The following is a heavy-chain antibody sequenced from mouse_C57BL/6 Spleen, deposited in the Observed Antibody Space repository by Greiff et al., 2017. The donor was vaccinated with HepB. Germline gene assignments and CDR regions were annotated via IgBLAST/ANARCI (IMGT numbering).Heavy chain of an antibody. J-gene: IGHJ3*01. Sequence: VQVVESGPELVKPGASVKLSCKASGYTFTSYDINWVKQRPGQGLEWIGWIYPRDGSTKYNEKFKGKATLTVDTSSSTAYMELHSLTSEDSAVYFCARYDGAYWGQGTLVTVSA. V-gene: IGHV1-85*01. CDR3: ARYDGAY. CDR1: GYTFTSYD. D-gene: IGHD2-3*01. CDR2: IYPRDGST.